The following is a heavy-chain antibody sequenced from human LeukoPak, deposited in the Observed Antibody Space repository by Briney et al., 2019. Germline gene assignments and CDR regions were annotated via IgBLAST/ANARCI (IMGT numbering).Heavy chain of an antibody. CDR1: GYTFTSYG. V-gene: IGHV1-18*01. CDR3: ARAQRITIFGVVKPLPFDY. Sequence: ASVKVSCKASGYTFTSYGISWVRQAPGQGLEWMGWISAYNGNTNYAQKLQGRVTMTTDTSTSTAYMELRSLRSDDTAVYYCARAQRITIFGVVKPLPFDYWGQGTLVTVSS. CDR2: ISAYNGNT. J-gene: IGHJ4*02. D-gene: IGHD3-3*01.